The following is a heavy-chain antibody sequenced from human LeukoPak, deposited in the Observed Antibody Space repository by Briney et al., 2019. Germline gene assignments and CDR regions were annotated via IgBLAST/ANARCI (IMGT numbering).Heavy chain of an antibody. D-gene: IGHD3-22*01. CDR1: GYNFTNYW. J-gene: IGHJ4*02. CDR2: IYTGGSDT. CDR3: ARSYDSSGYSDS. Sequence: GESLKISCKGSGYNFTNYWSGWVRHMPGKGLEGMGLIYTGGSDTRYGPSFQGQATISADKSISTAYVQWLSLKASDTAMYYCARSYDSSGYSDSWSQGTLVTVSS. V-gene: IGHV5-51*01.